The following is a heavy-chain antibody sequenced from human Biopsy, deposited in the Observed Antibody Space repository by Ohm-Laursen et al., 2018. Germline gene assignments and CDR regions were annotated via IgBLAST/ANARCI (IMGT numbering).Heavy chain of an antibody. Sequence: ASVKVSCKASGYNFGNYYINWVRKVPGQGLEWLGVVDPVAEATMYAQKFQDRITLTRDASTNTVYMDLTSLTSEDTAVYYCARESPLRLGVCGAIRCFKEVFGMDVWGQGTTVIVSS. J-gene: IGHJ6*02. CDR1: GYNFGNYY. D-gene: IGHD2-21*01. CDR2: VDPVAEAT. CDR3: ARESPLRLGVCGAIRCFKEVFGMDV. V-gene: IGHV1-46*01.